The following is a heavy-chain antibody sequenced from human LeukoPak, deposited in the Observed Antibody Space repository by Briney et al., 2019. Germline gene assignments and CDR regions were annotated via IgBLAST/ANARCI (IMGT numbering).Heavy chain of an antibody. J-gene: IGHJ4*02. CDR2: INPNSGGT. CDR1: GYTFAGYY. CDR3: ARTLVLRYFDWLGY. D-gene: IGHD3-9*01. Sequence: ASVKVSCKASGYTFAGYYMHWVRQAPGQGLEWMGWINPNSGGTNYAQKFQGRVTMTRDTSISTAYMELGRLRSDDTAVYYCARTLVLRYFDWLGYWGQGTLVTVSS. V-gene: IGHV1-2*02.